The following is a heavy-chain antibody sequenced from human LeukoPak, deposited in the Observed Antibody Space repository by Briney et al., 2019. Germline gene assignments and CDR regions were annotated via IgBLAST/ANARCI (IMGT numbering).Heavy chain of an antibody. CDR2: ISYDGTNK. J-gene: IGHJ4*02. CDR1: GFTFSSYA. V-gene: IGHV3-30-3*01. Sequence: GGSLRLSCAASGFTFSSYAMHWVRQAPGKGLEWVALISYDGTNKYYADSVKGRYTVSRDDSKNTLYLQVNSLRVEDAAVYYCARSFGGSYAYFDYWGQGTLVTVSS. CDR3: ARSFGGSYAYFDY. D-gene: IGHD1-26*01.